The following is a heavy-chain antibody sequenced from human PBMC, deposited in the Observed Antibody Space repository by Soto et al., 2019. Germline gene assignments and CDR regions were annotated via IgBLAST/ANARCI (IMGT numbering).Heavy chain of an antibody. CDR3: AKRAVVGAARYFDY. V-gene: IGHV3-23*01. J-gene: IGHJ4*02. CDR1: GCTFSGYA. D-gene: IGHD2-15*01. Sequence: GGSLRLSCAASGCTFSGYAMSWVRQAPGKGLEWVSTIGTSGSNSYYPDSVKGRFTISRDNSKNTLYLQMNSLRAEDTAVYYCAKRAVVGAARYFDYWGLGTLVTVSS. CDR2: IGTSGSNS.